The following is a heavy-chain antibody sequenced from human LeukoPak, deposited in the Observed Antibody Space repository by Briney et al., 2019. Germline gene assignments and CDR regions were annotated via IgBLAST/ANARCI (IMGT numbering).Heavy chain of an antibody. Sequence: GGSLRLSCAASGFTFSSYGMHWVRQAPAKGLEGVAFIRYDGCNKYYADSVKGRFTISRDNSKNTLYLQMNSLRAEDTAVYYCAKDPGGYYYDSSGSAYYFDYCGEGALVTVSS. J-gene: IGHJ4*02. V-gene: IGHV3-30*02. D-gene: IGHD3-22*01. CDR1: GFTFSSYG. CDR2: IRYDGCNK. CDR3: AKDPGGYYYDSSGSAYYFDY.